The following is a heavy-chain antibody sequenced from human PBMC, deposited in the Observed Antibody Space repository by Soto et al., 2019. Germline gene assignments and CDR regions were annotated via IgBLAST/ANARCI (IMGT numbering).Heavy chain of an antibody. Sequence: QTGGSLRLSCAASRFTFSNFAMSWVRQAPGKGLEWISSIGVSEGSTYYTDSVRGRFTISRDNSKNTLYLQMNSLRVEDTALYYCAKVMYTWNDVAAFDSWGQGTLVTVSS. CDR2: IGVSEGST. D-gene: IGHD1-1*01. J-gene: IGHJ4*02. V-gene: IGHV3-23*01. CDR3: AKVMYTWNDVAAFDS. CDR1: RFTFSNFA.